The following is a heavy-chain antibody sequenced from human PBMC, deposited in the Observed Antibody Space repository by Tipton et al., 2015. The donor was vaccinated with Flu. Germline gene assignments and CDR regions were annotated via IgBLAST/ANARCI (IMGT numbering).Heavy chain of an antibody. V-gene: IGHV1-18*01. J-gene: IGHJ3*02. CDR2: ISAYNGNT. D-gene: IGHD3-22*01. CDR1: GYTFTSYG. Sequence: QLVQSGAEVKKPGASVKVSCKASGYTFTSYGISWVRQAPGQGLEWMGWISAYNGNTNYAQKLQGRVTMTTDTSTSTAYMELRSLRSDATAVYYCARVTMIVVVPGDAFDIWGQGTMFTVSS. CDR3: ARVTMIVVVPGDAFDI.